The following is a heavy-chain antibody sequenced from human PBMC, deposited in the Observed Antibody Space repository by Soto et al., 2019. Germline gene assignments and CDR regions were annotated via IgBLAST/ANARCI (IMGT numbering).Heavy chain of an antibody. V-gene: IGHV5-51*01. CDR1: GYSFITYW. CDR2: IYPGDSDS. D-gene: IGHD1-26*01. CDR3: ARLVGANPSGFDX. Sequence: GEALKISCTASGYSFITYWIGWVRQMPGKGLELLVVIYPGDSDSRYSQSFQGLVTIAAYKSVSSAYLRWSSLRASDTAMYYCARLVGANPSGFDXWGQGTLVTVSX. J-gene: IGHJ4*02.